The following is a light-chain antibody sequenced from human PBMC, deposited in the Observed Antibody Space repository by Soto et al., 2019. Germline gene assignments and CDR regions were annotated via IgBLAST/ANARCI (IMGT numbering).Light chain of an antibody. V-gene: IGKV3D-20*02. J-gene: IGKJ2*01. CDR2: GAS. CDR1: QSVRSNF. Sequence: DIVLTQSPGTLSLSPGERATLSCTASQSVRSNFLAWYRQRPGQAPRLLIYGASSRAAGTPDRFSGSGSGTDFTLTISRLEPEDFAVYYCQQRSNWPYTFGQGTKLEIK. CDR3: QQRSNWPYT.